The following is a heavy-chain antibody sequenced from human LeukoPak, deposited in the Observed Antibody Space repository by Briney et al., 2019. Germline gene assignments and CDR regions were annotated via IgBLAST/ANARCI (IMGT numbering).Heavy chain of an antibody. V-gene: IGHV3-53*01. J-gene: IGHJ4*02. Sequence: GSLRLSCAASGFTVSSNYMSWVRQAPGKGLEWVSFIYSGGSTYYADSVKGRFTISRDNSKSTLYLQMNSLRAEDTAVYYCAMKTGWGYSDYWGQGTLVTVSS. CDR2: IYSGGST. D-gene: IGHD2-15*01. CDR3: AMKTGWGYSDY. CDR1: GFTVSSNY.